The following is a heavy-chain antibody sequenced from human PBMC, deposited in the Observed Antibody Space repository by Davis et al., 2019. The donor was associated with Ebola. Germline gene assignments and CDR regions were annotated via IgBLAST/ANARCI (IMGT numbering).Heavy chain of an antibody. V-gene: IGHV4-61*01. CDR1: GASVSSGTNY. Sequence: SETLSLTCTVSGASVSSGTNYWSWIRQSPGKGLEWIGYIYHSGSTIYNPSLKSRVTTSLDTSKNQFSLRLNSVTAADTAQYYGARVLGNGDLLLDYWGQGTLVTVSS. J-gene: IGHJ4*02. CDR3: ARVLGNGDLLLDY. D-gene: IGHD4-17*01. CDR2: IYHSGST.